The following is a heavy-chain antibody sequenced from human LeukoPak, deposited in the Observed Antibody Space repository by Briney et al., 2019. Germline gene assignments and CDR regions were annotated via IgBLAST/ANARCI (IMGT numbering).Heavy chain of an antibody. J-gene: IGHJ4*02. V-gene: IGHV3-64*04. D-gene: IGHD4-23*01. CDR2: INSNGGST. CDR1: GFTFSNYA. Sequence: GGSLRLSCSASGFTFSNYAMHWVRQAPGKGLEYVSIINSNGGSTYYTDSVKGRFTIFRENAKNSLYLQMNSLRAGDTAVYYCARSPYGGNSGFDYWGQGTLVTVSS. CDR3: ARSPYGGNSGFDY.